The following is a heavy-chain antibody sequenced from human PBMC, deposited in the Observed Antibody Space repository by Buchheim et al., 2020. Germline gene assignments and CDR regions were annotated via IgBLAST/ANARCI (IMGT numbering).Heavy chain of an antibody. J-gene: IGHJ4*02. D-gene: IGHD3-22*01. CDR2: ISYDGSNK. CDR3: AKDRSLTYYDSSGPSDY. V-gene: IGHV3-30*18. CDR1: GFTFSSYG. Sequence: QVQLVESGGGVVQPGRSLRLSCAASGFTFSSYGMHWVRQAPGKGLEWVAVISYDGSNKYYADSVKGRFTISRDNSKNTLYLQMNSLRAEDTAVYYYAKDRSLTYYDSSGPSDYWGQGTL.